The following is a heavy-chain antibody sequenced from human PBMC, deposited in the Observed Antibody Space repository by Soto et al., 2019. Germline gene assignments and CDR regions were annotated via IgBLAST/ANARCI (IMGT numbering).Heavy chain of an antibody. Sequence: GGSLRLSCAASGFTFSIYGMHWVRQAQGKGLEWVAVISYDGSNKYYADSVKGRFTISRDNSKNTLYLQMNSLRAEDTAVYYCAKDRVSTVTTPYYYYYGMDVWGQGT. CDR3: AKDRVSTVTTPYYYYYGMDV. V-gene: IGHV3-30*18. D-gene: IGHD4-17*01. CDR1: GFTFSIYG. J-gene: IGHJ6*02. CDR2: ISYDGSNK.